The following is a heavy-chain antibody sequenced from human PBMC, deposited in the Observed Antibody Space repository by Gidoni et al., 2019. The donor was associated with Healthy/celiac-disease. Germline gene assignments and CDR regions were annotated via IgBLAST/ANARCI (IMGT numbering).Heavy chain of an antibody. CDR1: GFTFSRYA. J-gene: IGHJ4*02. D-gene: IGHD2-15*01. V-gene: IGHV3-23*01. CDR2: ISGSGGST. Sequence: EVRLLESGGGLVQAGGYLRLSCAASGFTFSRYAMSWVRQAPGKGLEWVSAISGSGGSTYYADSVKGRFTISRDNSKNTLYLQMNSLRAEDTAVYYCARGYGGKPPLLYYFDYWGQGTLVTVSS. CDR3: ARGYGGKPPLLYYFDY.